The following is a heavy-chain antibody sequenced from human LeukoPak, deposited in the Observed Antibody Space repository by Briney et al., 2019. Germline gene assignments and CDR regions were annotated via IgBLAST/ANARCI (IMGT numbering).Heavy chain of an antibody. V-gene: IGHV4-4*07. Sequence: PSETLSLTCTVSGGSISSYHWSWIRQPAGKGLEWIGRIYTSGSTNYNPSPKSRVTMSVDTSKNQFSLKLSSVTAADTAVYYCASESPHSIAAAGTFDYWGQGTLVTVSS. CDR2: IYTSGST. D-gene: IGHD6-13*01. CDR3: ASESPHSIAAAGTFDY. J-gene: IGHJ4*02. CDR1: GGSISSYH.